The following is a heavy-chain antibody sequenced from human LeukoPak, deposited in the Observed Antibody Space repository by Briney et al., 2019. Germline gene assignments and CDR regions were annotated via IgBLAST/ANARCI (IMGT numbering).Heavy chain of an antibody. D-gene: IGHD2-2*02. CDR3: ASPGEDCSSTSCYNYYYGTDV. J-gene: IGHJ6*02. V-gene: IGHV4-34*01. Sequence: SETLSLTCAVYGGSFSGYYWSWIRQPPGKGLEWIGEINHSGSTNYNPSLKSRVTISVDTSKNQFSLKLSSVTAADTAVYYCASPGEDCSSTSCYNYYYGTDVWGQGTTVTVSS. CDR1: GGSFSGYY. CDR2: INHSGST.